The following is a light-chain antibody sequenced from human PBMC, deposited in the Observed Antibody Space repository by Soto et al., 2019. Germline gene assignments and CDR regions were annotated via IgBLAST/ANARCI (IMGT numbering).Light chain of an antibody. Sequence: AIQMTQSPSSLSASVGDRVTITCRASQGIRSDLGWYQQKPGKAPKLLIYAASRLQSGVPSRFSGSGSGTDFPLTISSLQPEDFATYYCLQDYNYPYTFGQGTKLEIK. J-gene: IGKJ2*01. CDR1: QGIRSD. V-gene: IGKV1-6*01. CDR3: LQDYNYPYT. CDR2: AAS.